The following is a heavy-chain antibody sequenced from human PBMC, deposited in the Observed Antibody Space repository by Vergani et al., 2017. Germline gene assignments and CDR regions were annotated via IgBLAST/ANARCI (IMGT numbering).Heavy chain of an antibody. CDR1: SGSLSRESYY. V-gene: IGHV4-61*02. Sequence: QVHLQESGPGQVTPLQTLSLSCIVSSGSLSRESYYWTWIRQPAGKGLEWIGRIYTSGNTNYNPSLKSRVTMSLDTSKTQLSLNLRSVTAADTARYFCAMTYKLPTIPPEYYLDNWGRGTLVTVSS. D-gene: IGHD2-2*01. CDR3: AMTYKLPTIPPEYYLDN. J-gene: IGHJ4*02. CDR2: IYTSGNT.